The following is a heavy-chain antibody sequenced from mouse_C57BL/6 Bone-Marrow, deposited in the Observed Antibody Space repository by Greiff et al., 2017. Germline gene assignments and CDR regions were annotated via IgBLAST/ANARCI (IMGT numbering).Heavy chain of an antibody. CDR3: ARVGGYGNGDY. V-gene: IGHV1-9*01. CDR2: ILPGSGST. Sequence: QVQLQQPGAELVRPGTSVKLSCKATGYTFTGYWIEWVKQRPGHGLEWIGEILPGSGSTNYNEKFKGKATFTADTSSNTAYMQLSSLTTEDSAIYYCARVGGYGNGDYWGQGTTLTVSS. D-gene: IGHD2-1*01. J-gene: IGHJ2*01. CDR1: GYTFTGYW.